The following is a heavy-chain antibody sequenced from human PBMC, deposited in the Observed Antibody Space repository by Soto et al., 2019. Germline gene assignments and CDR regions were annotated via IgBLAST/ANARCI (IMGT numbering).Heavy chain of an antibody. D-gene: IGHD6-13*01. CDR3: ARWVGSWYSRYYYGMDV. V-gene: IGHV3-21*01. Sequence: GGSLRLSCAASGFTFSSYSMNWVRQAPGKGLEWVSSISSSSSYIYYADSVKGRFTISRDNAKNSLYLQMNSLRAEDTAVYYCARWVGSWYSRYYYGMDVWGQGTTVTVSS. CDR2: ISSSSSYI. J-gene: IGHJ6*02. CDR1: GFTFSSYS.